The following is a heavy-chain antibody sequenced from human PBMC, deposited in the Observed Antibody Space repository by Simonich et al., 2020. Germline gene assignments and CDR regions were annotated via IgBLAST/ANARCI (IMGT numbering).Heavy chain of an antibody. CDR1: GYTFTGYS. J-gene: IGHJ3*02. D-gene: IGHD7-27*01. CDR2: SNPNSGGT. V-gene: IGHV1-2*02. CDR3: ARGRLTGDKGAFDI. Sequence: QVQLVQSGAEVKKPGASVKVSCKASGYTFTGYSMHWVRQAPGQGLEWMGGSNPNSGGTNYAQKFQGRVTMTRDTSISTAYMELSRLRSDDTAVYYCARGRLTGDKGAFDIWGQGTMVTVSS.